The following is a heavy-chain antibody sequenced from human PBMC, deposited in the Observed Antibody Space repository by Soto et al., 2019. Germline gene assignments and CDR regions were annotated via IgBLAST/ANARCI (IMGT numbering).Heavy chain of an antibody. CDR2: IDWDDDK. CDR3: VRIQSVRGAADY. D-gene: IGHD4-17*01. CDR1: GFSLSTSGMC. V-gene: IGHV2-70*01. J-gene: IGHJ4*02. Sequence: SGPTLVNPTQTLTLTCTFSGFSLSTSGMCVSWIRQPPGKALEWLALIDWDDDKYYSTSLKTRLTISKDTSKNQVVLTMTNMDPVDTATYYCVRIQSVRGAADYWGQGTMGSVSS.